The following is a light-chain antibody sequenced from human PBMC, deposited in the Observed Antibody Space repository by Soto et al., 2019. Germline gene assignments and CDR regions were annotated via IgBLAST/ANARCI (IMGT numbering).Light chain of an antibody. J-gene: IGLJ1*01. Sequence: QSVLTQPTSASLTPGQRVTMSGSGSNSNIGINYVYWYQQPPGTAPKLLIYRNNQRPSGVPDRFSGSKSGTSASLAISGLRSEDEADYYCAAWDDSLSGYVFATGTKVTVL. CDR3: AAWDDSLSGYV. V-gene: IGLV1-47*01. CDR2: RNN. CDR1: NSNIGINY.